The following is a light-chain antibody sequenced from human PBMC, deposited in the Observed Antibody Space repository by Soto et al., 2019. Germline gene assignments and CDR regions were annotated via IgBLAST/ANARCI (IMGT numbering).Light chain of an antibody. CDR1: SSNIGGYNV. Sequence: QSALTQPASVSGSPGQSITISCSGTSSNIGGYNVVSWYQQHPGKAPKVIVYEGIKRPSGVSDRFSGSTSGSTASLTIPGLQAEDEAEYYCCSYVGATTYVFGSGTRSPS. CDR3: CSYVGATTYV. J-gene: IGLJ1*01. V-gene: IGLV2-23*01. CDR2: EGI.